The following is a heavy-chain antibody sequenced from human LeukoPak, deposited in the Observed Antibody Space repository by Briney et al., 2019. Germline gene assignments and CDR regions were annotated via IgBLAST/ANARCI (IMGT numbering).Heavy chain of an antibody. Sequence: GRSLRLSCAASGFTFDDYAMHWVRQAPGKGLEWVSGISWNSGSIGYADSVKGRFTISRDNSKNTLYLQMNSLRAEDTAVYYCAKEGLAFDYWGQGTLVTVSS. V-gene: IGHV3-9*01. J-gene: IGHJ4*02. CDR2: ISWNSGSI. CDR3: AKEGLAFDY. CDR1: GFTFDDYA. D-gene: IGHD3-22*01.